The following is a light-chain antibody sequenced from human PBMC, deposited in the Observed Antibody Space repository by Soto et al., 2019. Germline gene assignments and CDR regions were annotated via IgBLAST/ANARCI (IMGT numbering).Light chain of an antibody. CDR3: QKKNSAPTWT. CDR2: AAS. Sequence: DIQMTQSPSSLSASVGDRVTITCRASQGISNYLAWYQQKPGKVPKLLIYAASTLQSGVPSRFSGSGSGTNFTLTISTPQPEDVATYYCQKKNSAPTWTFGQGTKGDIK. CDR1: QGISNY. V-gene: IGKV1-27*01. J-gene: IGKJ1*01.